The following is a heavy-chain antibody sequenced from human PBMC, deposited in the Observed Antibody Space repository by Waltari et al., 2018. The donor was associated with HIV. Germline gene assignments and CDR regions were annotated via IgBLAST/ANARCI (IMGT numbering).Heavy chain of an antibody. CDR1: GYTFISYG. J-gene: IGHJ4*02. V-gene: IGHV1-18*01. D-gene: IGHD1-26*01. CDR3: AMGGSYPKYYFDY. Sequence: QVQLVQSGAEVKEPGASVKVSCKASGYTFISYGISWVRQAPGQGLEWMGWISTYNGNTNYAQKVQDRVSRTTDTATSTAYTDLRGLTSDATAIYDCAMGGSYPKYYFDYWGQGSLVTVSS. CDR2: ISTYNGNT.